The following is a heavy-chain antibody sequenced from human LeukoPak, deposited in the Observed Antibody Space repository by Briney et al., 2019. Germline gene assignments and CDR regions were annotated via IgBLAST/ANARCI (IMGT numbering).Heavy chain of an antibody. Sequence: ASVKVSCKASGYTFTSYAMNWVRQAPGQGLEWMGWINTNTGNPTYAQGFTGRFVFSLDTSVSTAYLQISSLKAEDTAVYYCARDMFGGYGTYDAFGIWGQGTMVTVSS. D-gene: IGHD3-22*01. CDR2: INTNTGNP. V-gene: IGHV7-4-1*02. J-gene: IGHJ3*02. CDR3: ARDMFGGYGTYDAFGI. CDR1: GYTFTSYA.